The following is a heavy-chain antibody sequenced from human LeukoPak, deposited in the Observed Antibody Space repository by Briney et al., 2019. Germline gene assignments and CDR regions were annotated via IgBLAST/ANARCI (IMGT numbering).Heavy chain of an antibody. J-gene: IGHJ4*02. CDR1: GGSISSYY. V-gene: IGHV4-4*07. CDR2: IYTSGST. Sequence: SETLSLTCTVSGGSISSYYWSWIRQPAGKGQEWIGRIYTSGSTNYNPSLKSRVTMSVDTSKNHFSLKLSPVTAAGTAVYYCAREGAGATHDYWGQGTLVTVSS. CDR3: AREGAGATHDY. D-gene: IGHD1-26*01.